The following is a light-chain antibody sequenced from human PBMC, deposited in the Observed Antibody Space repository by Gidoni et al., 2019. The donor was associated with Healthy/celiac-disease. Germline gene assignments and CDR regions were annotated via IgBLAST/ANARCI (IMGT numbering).Light chain of an antibody. CDR3: QQYNNWPPYT. CDR1: QSVSSN. V-gene: IGKV3-15*01. J-gene: IGKJ2*01. CDR2: GAS. Sequence: EIVMKQSPATLSVSPGERATLSCRASQSVSSNLAGYQQKPGQAPRLLIYGASTRATGIPARFSGSGSGTEFTLTISSLQSEDFAVYYCQQYNNWPPYTFGQGTKLEIK.